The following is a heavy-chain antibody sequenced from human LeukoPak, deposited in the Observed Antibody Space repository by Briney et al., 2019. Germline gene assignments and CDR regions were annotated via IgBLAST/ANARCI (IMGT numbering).Heavy chain of an antibody. J-gene: IGHJ5*02. V-gene: IGHV3-23*01. CDR2: ISGSGGST. CDR3: AKDPTPLFLRSGTNWFDP. CDR1: GFTFSSYA. Sequence: GGSLRLSCAASGFTFSSYAMSWVRQAPGKGLEWVSAISGSGGSTYYGDSVKGRFTISRDNSKNTLYLQMNSLRAEDTAVYYCAKDPTPLFLRSGTNWFDPWGQGTLVTVSS. D-gene: IGHD3-10*02.